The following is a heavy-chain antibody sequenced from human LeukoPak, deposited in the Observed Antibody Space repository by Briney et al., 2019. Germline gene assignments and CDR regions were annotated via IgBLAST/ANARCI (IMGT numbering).Heavy chain of an antibody. CDR3: ARDWGVSARPGYMDV. Sequence: PSETLSLTCAVSGGSISSSNWWNWVRQPPGKGLEWIGQIYHSGSTNYNPSLKTRVTISVDKSKSQFSLNLTSVTAADTAVYYCARDWGVSARPGYMDVWGKGTTVTVSS. V-gene: IGHV4-4*02. CDR2: IYHSGST. J-gene: IGHJ6*03. D-gene: IGHD6-6*01. CDR1: GGSISSSNW.